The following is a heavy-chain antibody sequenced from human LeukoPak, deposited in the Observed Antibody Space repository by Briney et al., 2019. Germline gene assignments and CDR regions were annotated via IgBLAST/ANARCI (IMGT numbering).Heavy chain of an antibody. J-gene: IGHJ6*03. V-gene: IGHV1-69*13. D-gene: IGHD2-2*02. CDR2: IIPIFGTA. CDR3: ASRRASHCSSTSCYTQANYYYYMDV. Sequence: GASVKVSCKASGGTFSSYAISWVRQAPGQGLEWMGGIIPIFGTANYAQKFQGRVTITADESTSTAYMELSSLRSEDTAVYYCASRRASHCSSTSCYTQANYYYYMDVWGKGTTVTVSS. CDR1: GGTFSSYA.